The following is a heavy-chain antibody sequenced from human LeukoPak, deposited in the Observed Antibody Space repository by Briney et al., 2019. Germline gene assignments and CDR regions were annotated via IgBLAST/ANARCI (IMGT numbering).Heavy chain of an antibody. Sequence: PGGSLRLSCAASGFTFSSYSMNWVRQAPGKGLEWVSSISSSSSYIYYADSVKGRLTISRDNSKNTLYLQMNNLRAEDTAVYYCAKDTSSGWPNWFDPWGQGTLVTVSS. V-gene: IGHV3-21*04. CDR1: GFTFSSYS. J-gene: IGHJ5*02. D-gene: IGHD6-19*01. CDR2: ISSSSSYI. CDR3: AKDTSSGWPNWFDP.